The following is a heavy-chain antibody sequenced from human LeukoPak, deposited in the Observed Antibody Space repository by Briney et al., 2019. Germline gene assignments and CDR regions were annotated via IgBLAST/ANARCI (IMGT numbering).Heavy chain of an antibody. Sequence: SETLSLTCTVSGGSISSYYWSWIRQPAGKGLEWIGRIYTSGSTNYNPSLKSRVTMSVDTSKNQFSLKLRSVTAADTAVYYCARDEPGYYYYYYMDVWGKGTTVTVSS. CDR2: IYTSGST. CDR3: ARDEPGYYYYYYMDV. CDR1: GGSISSYY. V-gene: IGHV4-4*07. J-gene: IGHJ6*03. D-gene: IGHD1-14*01.